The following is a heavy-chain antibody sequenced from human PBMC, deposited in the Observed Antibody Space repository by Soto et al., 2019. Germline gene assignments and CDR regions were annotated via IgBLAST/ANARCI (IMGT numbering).Heavy chain of an antibody. CDR2: IAYDGSNK. V-gene: IGHV3-30*18. D-gene: IGHD2-2*01. Sequence: QVQLVESGGGVVQPGRSLRLSCAASGFTFSSYGMHWFRQAPGQVLEGVAVIAYDGSNKYYADAVKGRFTISRDNSKNTLYLQMNSLRAEDTAVYYCAKGYCISSSCYMSGMDVGGQGTTVTVSS. J-gene: IGHJ6*02. CDR3: AKGYCISSSCYMSGMDV. CDR1: GFTFSSYG.